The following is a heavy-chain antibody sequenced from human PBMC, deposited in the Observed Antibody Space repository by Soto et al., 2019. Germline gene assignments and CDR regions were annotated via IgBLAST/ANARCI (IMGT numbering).Heavy chain of an antibody. V-gene: IGHV3-23*01. CDR3: AKTYGSGDYYYYYGMDV. Sequence: GGSLRLSCAASGFTFTIYAINWVRHAPGKGLDWVSAISGSGGSAYYADSVKGRFTISRDNSKNTVLLQMNSLRAEDTAIYYCAKTYGSGDYYYYYGMDVWGQGTTVTVSS. CDR2: ISGSGGSA. J-gene: IGHJ6*02. D-gene: IGHD4-17*01. CDR1: GFTFTIYA.